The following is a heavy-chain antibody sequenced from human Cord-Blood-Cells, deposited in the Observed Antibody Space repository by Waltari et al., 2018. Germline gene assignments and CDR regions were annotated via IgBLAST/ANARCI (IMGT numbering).Heavy chain of an antibody. CDR3: ARYKYYGSGSYYIGTGYYFDY. CDR2: IIPIFGTA. D-gene: IGHD3-10*01. J-gene: IGHJ4*02. Sequence: QVQLVQSGAEVKKPGSSVKVSCKASGGTCSSYAISGVRPAPGKGPEWMGGIIPIFGTANYAQKFQGRVTITADESTSTAYMELSSLRSEDTAVYYCARYKYYGSGSYYIGTGYYFDYWGQGTLVTVSS. V-gene: IGHV1-69*01. CDR1: GGTCSSYA.